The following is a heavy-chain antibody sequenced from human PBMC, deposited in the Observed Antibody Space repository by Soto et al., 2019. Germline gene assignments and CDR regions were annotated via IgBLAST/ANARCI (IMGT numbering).Heavy chain of an antibody. CDR3: ARGRSSWGFDY. V-gene: IGHV4-34*01. Sequence: QVQLQQWGAGLLKPSETLSLTCAVYGGSFSGYYWSWIRQPPGKGLEWIGEINHSGSTNYNPSLTSRGNISVDTSKNQFSLKLSSVTAADTAVYYCARGRSSWGFDYWGQGTLVTVSS. CDR1: GGSFSGYY. CDR2: INHSGST. D-gene: IGHD6-13*01. J-gene: IGHJ4*02.